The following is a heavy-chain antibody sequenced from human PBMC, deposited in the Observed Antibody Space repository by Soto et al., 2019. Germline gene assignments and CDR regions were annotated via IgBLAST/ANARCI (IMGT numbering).Heavy chain of an antibody. CDR1: GYSFAGYW. V-gene: IGHV5-10-1*01. CDR2: IDPSDSQT. D-gene: IGHD3-22*01. CDR3: ARQIYDSDTGPNFQYFFEN. Sequence: PGESLKISCKGSGYSFAGYWITWVRQKPGKGLEWMGRIDPSDSQTYYSPSYRGHVTISVTKSITTVFLQWSSLRASYTAMYYCARQIYDSDTGPNFQYFFENWGQGTQVTVSS. J-gene: IGHJ4*02.